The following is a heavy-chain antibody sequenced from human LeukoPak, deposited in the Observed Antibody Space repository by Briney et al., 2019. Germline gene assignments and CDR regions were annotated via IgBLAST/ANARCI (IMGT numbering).Heavy chain of an antibody. CDR3: ARIPGGGYLYYFDY. J-gene: IGHJ4*02. V-gene: IGHV4-61*01. Sequence: SETLSLTCTVSGGSVSSGSYYWSWIRQPPGKGLGWIGYIYYSGSTNYNPSLKSRVTISVDTSKNQFSLKLNSVTAADTAVYYCARIPGGGYLYYFDYWGQGTLVTVSS. CDR2: IYYSGST. CDR1: GGSVSSGSYY. D-gene: IGHD3-16*01.